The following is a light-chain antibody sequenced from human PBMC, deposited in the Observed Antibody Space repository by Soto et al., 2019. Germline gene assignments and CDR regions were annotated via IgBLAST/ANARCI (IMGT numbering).Light chain of an antibody. CDR3: QQSYSNVLT. CDR1: QSIRTY. CDR2: AAS. V-gene: IGKV1-39*01. J-gene: IGKJ4*01. Sequence: DIQMTQSPSSLSASVGDRVAITCRASQSIRTYLNWYQQKPGKAPKLLMYAASSLQSGVPSRFSGSGSGTDFTLTISSLQPEDFATYYCQQSYSNVLTFGGGTKVEI.